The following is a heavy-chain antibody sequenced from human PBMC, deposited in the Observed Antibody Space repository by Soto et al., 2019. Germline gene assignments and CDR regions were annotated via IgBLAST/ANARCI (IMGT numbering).Heavy chain of an antibody. D-gene: IGHD2-15*01. J-gene: IGHJ4*02. CDR1: GFTVSSYH. CDR2: LYSAGSA. V-gene: IGHV3-66*01. CDR3: ARLVERQCLNQ. Sequence: PGGSLRLSCAASGFTVSSYHMSWVRQAPGKGLEWVSVLYSAGSADFADSVKGRFTISRDNSKNTLYLQMSSLRAEDTAVYYCARLVERQCLNQWGQGTLVTVSS.